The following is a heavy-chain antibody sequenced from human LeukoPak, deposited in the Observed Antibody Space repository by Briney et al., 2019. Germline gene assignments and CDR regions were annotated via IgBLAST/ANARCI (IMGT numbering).Heavy chain of an antibody. Sequence: GGSLRLSCAASGFTFSSYSMNWVRQAPGKGLEWVSSISSSSSYIYYADSVKGRFTISRDNAKNSLYLQMNSLRAEDTAVYYCARDEPSGYDYFDYWGQGTLVTASS. CDR1: GFTFSSYS. V-gene: IGHV3-21*01. CDR3: ARDEPSGYDYFDY. D-gene: IGHD5-12*01. J-gene: IGHJ4*02. CDR2: ISSSSSYI.